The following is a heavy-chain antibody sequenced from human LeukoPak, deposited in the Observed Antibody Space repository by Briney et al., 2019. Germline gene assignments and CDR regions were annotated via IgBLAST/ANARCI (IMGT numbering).Heavy chain of an antibody. V-gene: IGHV3-11*01. CDR2: ISSSGSTI. Sequence: SGGSLRLSCAASGFTFSDYYMSWIRQAPGKGLEWVSYISSSGSTIYYADSVKGRFTISRDNAKNSLYLQMNSLRAGDTAVYYCAREGYSYGFDAFDIWGQGTMVTVSS. D-gene: IGHD5-18*01. CDR1: GFTFSDYY. CDR3: AREGYSYGFDAFDI. J-gene: IGHJ3*02.